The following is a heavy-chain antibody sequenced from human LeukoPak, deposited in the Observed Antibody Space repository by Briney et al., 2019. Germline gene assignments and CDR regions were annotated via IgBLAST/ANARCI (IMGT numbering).Heavy chain of an antibody. D-gene: IGHD3-10*01. CDR3: AKRKGSGSFPDY. Sequence: PGRSLRLSCAASGFTFSSYGMHWVRQAPGKGLEWVAVISYDGSNKYYADSVKGRFTISRDNSKNTLYLQMNSLRAKDTAVYYCAKRKGSGSFPDYWGQGTLVTVSS. J-gene: IGHJ4*02. CDR2: ISYDGSNK. CDR1: GFTFSSYG. V-gene: IGHV3-30*18.